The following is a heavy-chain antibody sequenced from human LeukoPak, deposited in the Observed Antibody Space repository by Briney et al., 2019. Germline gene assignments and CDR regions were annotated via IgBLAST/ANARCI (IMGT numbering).Heavy chain of an antibody. CDR1: GGSISSYYW. D-gene: IGHD7-27*01. CDR3: AHRHWGYSETFDY. V-gene: IGHV2-5*08. Sequence: TLSLTCTVSGGSISSYYWSWIRQPPGRALEWLVLIYWDDDKRYRPSLRSRLSITKDTSKNQVVLAMTNMDPVDTATYYCAHRHWGYSETFDYWGPGILVIVSS. J-gene: IGHJ4*02. CDR2: IYWDDDK.